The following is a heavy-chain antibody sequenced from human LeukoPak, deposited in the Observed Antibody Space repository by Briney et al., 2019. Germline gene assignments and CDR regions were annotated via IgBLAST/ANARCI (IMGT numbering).Heavy chain of an antibody. CDR2: ISGGGERT. D-gene: IGHD6-19*01. CDR1: GIVFSTTA. Sequence: PGGSLRLSCAASGIVFSTTAMNWARQSPGRGLEWVSAISGGGERTFYADSVKGRFTISRDNSKNMLYPQMNSLRVDDTAIYFCGKDGGQYSSGPEFDPRGQGALVTVSS. V-gene: IGHV3-23*01. CDR3: GKDGGQYSSGPEFDP. J-gene: IGHJ5*02.